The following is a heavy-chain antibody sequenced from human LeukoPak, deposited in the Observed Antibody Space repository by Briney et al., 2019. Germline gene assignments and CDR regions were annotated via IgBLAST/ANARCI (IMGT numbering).Heavy chain of an antibody. CDR3: ARRPDYNGMDV. Sequence: SETLSLTCAVYGGSFSGYYWSWIRQPPGKGLEWIGEINHSGSTNYNPSLKSRVTISVDTSKNQFSLKLSSVTAADTAVYYCARRPDYNGMDVWGQGTTVTVTS. CDR1: GGSFSGYY. J-gene: IGHJ6*02. CDR2: INHSGST. V-gene: IGHV4-34*01.